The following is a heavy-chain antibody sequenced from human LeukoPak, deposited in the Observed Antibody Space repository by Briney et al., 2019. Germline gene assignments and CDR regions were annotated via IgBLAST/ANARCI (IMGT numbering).Heavy chain of an antibody. CDR2: INHSGGT. CDR3: ARVTNDFWSGYSSSVTPYFYYYMDV. CDR1: GGSFSGYY. Sequence: SETLSLTCAVYGGSFSGYYWSWIRQPPGKGLEWIGEINHSGGTNYNPSLKSRVTISVDTSKNQFSLKLSSVTAADTAVYYCARVTNDFWSGYSSSVTPYFYYYMDVWGKGTTVTVSS. D-gene: IGHD3-3*01. J-gene: IGHJ6*03. V-gene: IGHV4-34*01.